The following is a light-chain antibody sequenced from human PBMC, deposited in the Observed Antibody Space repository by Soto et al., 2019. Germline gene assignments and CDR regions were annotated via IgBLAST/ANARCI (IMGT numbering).Light chain of an antibody. Sequence: SVLPQPPSASVTPGQRVTISCSGSSSNIGSNTVNWYQQLPGTAPKLLIYSNNQRPSGVPDRFSGSKSGTSASLAISGLQSEDEADYYCAAWDDSLNGLFGGGTKVTVL. CDR1: SSNIGSNT. V-gene: IGLV1-44*01. CDR3: AAWDDSLNGL. J-gene: IGLJ2*01. CDR2: SNN.